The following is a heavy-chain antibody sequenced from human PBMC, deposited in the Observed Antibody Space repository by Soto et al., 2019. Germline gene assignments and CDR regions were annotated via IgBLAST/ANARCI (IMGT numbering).Heavy chain of an antibody. Sequence: EVQLLESGGGLVQPGGSLRLSCAASGFTFSSYAMSWIRQAPGKGLEWVSSVSGGGGSTYYADSVKGRFTISRDNSKNTVFLQMNSLRAEDTAVYFCAKDAYSGYDQTPYYFDYWGQGTLVTVSS. J-gene: IGHJ4*02. D-gene: IGHD5-12*01. CDR1: GFTFSSYA. V-gene: IGHV3-23*01. CDR3: AKDAYSGYDQTPYYFDY. CDR2: VSGGGGST.